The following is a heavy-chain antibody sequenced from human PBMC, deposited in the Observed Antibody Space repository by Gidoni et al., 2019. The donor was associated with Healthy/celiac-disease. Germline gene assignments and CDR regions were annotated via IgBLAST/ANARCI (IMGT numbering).Heavy chain of an antibody. CDR3: ARPTAYYGSGSLSFRQFDP. Sequence: EVQLVQSGAEVKKPGESLKVSCKGSGYSFTSYWIGWVRQMPGKGLEWMGIIYPGDSDTRYSPSFQGQVTISADKSISTAYLQWSSLKASDTAMYYCARPTAYYGSGSLSFRQFDPWGQGTLVTVSS. J-gene: IGHJ5*02. D-gene: IGHD3-10*01. V-gene: IGHV5-51*01. CDR2: IYPGDSDT. CDR1: GYSFTSYW.